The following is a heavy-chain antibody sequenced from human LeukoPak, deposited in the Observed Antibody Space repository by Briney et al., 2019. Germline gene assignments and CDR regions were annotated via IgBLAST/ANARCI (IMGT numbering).Heavy chain of an antibody. J-gene: IGHJ6*02. CDR2: ISFDGSDQ. Sequence: PGGSLRLSCAASGFTSSGYAVHWVRQGPGKGLDWVAVISFDGSDQYYADSVKGRFTISRDNSQNTVSQHMNSLKTEDTAVYFCARLSRSGATYFYYGMDVWGQGTTVIVTS. CDR3: ARLSRSGATYFYYGMDV. V-gene: IGHV3-30*04. D-gene: IGHD3-22*01. CDR1: GFTSSGYA.